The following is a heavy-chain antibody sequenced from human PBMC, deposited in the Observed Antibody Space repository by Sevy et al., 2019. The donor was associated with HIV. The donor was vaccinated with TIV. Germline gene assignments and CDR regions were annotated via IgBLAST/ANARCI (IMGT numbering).Heavy chain of an antibody. CDR1: GYTFTSYD. CDR2: MNPNSGNT. V-gene: IGHV1-8*03. CDR3: ARGVVMYNWNYGYYFDY. Sequence: ASVKVSCKASGYTFTSYDINWVRQATGQGLEWMGWMNPNSGNTGYAQKFQGRVTITRNTSISTAYMELGSLRSEDTAVYYCARGVVMYNWNYGYYFDYWGQGTLVTVSS. D-gene: IGHD1-7*01. J-gene: IGHJ4*02.